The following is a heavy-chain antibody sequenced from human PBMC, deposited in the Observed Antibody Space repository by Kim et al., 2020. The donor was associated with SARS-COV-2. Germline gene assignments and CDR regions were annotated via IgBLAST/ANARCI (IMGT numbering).Heavy chain of an antibody. V-gene: IGHV3-33*01. J-gene: IGHJ4*01. CDR3: ATVRGSDSSNWYSDY. D-gene: IGHD6-13*01. CDR2: IWYDGSNK. CDR1: GFTFRNYG. Sequence: GGSLRLSCAASGFTFRNYGMHWARQAPGKGLEWVAVIWYDGSNKYYADSVKGRFTVSRDNSRNKLYLQMDSLRVEDTAVYYCATVRGSDSSNWYSDYWG.